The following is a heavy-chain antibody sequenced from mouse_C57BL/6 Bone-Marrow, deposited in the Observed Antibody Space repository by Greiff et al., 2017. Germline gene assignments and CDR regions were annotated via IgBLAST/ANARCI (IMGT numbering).Heavy chain of an antibody. CDR3: ARLPGYFDD. V-gene: IGHV1-82*01. CDR2: IYPGDGDT. CDR1: GYAFSSSW. Sequence: VQLQQSGPELVKPGASVKISCKASGYAFSSSWMNWVKQRPGKGLEWIGRIYPGDGDTNYNGKFKGKATLTADKSSSTAYMQLSSLTSEDSAVYFCARLPGYFDDWGQGTTLTVSS. J-gene: IGHJ2*01.